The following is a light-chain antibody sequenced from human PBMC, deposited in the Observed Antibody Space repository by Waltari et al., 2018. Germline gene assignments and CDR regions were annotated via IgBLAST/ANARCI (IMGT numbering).Light chain of an antibody. J-gene: IGKJ3*01. CDR1: QSVSSF. Sequence: EVVLTQSPATLSLSPGERATLPCRASQSVSSFLAWYQQKPGQAPRLLIYDASNRATSIPARFSGSGSGTDFTLTISSLEPEDFAVYYCQQRSNVLFAFGPGTKVDFK. CDR2: DAS. V-gene: IGKV3-11*01. CDR3: QQRSNVLFA.